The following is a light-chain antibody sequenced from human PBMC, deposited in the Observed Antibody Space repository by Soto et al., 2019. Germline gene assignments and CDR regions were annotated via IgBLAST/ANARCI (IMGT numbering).Light chain of an antibody. CDR2: RSN. J-gene: IGLJ3*02. Sequence: QSVLTQPPAASGTPGQRVTISCSGSSSTIGSNYVYWHQQFPGTAPRLLIYRSNQRPSGVPDRFSGSKSGTSASLAISGLRSEDEADYYCAAWDDSLSGRVFGGGTKLTVL. CDR3: AAWDDSLSGRV. CDR1: SSTIGSNY. V-gene: IGLV1-47*01.